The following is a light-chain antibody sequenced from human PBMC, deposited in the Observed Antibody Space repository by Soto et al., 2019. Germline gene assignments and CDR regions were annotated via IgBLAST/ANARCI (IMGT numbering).Light chain of an antibody. CDR3: SSFTTSSTLV. J-gene: IGLJ1*01. V-gene: IGLV2-14*01. CDR1: SSDVGSFDS. Sequence: QSALTQPASVSGSPGQPITISCTGTSSDVGSFDSVAWYQHNPGKAPKLMIYDVSNRPSGVSSRFSGSKSGNTASLSISGLQTEDEANYYCSSFTTSSTLVFGTGTTVTVL. CDR2: DVS.